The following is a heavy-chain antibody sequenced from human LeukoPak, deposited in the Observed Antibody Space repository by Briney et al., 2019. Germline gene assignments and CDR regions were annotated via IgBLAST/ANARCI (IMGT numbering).Heavy chain of an antibody. Sequence: GGSLGLSCAASGFTVSSTYLTWVRQAPGKGPEWLSVIYSGGYTYYADSVKGRFFISRDISENMVYLQMNSLSVEDTAVYFCARGRPAHYFDSWGPGTLVTVS. CDR3: ARGRPAHYFDS. CDR2: IYSGGYT. CDR1: GFTVSSTY. V-gene: IGHV3-66*01. D-gene: IGHD6-6*01. J-gene: IGHJ4*02.